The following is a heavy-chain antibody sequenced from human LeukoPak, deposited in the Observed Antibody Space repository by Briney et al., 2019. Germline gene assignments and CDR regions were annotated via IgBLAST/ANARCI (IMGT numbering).Heavy chain of an antibody. V-gene: IGHV3-30*18. D-gene: IGHD3-10*01. CDR2: ISYDGSNK. Sequence: SCKASGYTFTSYGMHWVRQAPGKGLEWVAVISYDGSNKYYADSVKGRFTISRDNSKNTLYLQMNSLRAEDTAVYYCAKDYKHHGSGSYHYGMDVWGQGTTVTVSS. J-gene: IGHJ6*02. CDR1: GYTFTSYG. CDR3: AKDYKHHGSGSYHYGMDV.